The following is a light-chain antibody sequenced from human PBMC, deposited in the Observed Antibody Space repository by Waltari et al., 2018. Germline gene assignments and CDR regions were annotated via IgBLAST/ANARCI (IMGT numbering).Light chain of an antibody. J-gene: IGLJ2*01. CDR2: GNS. Sequence: QSGLTPPPSVSGAPGQRVTIPCTGSSSNIGAGHDVHLYQLLPGTAPKLLIYGNSNRPSGVPDRFSGSKSGTSASLAITGLQAEDEAGYYCQSYDSSLSGSVFGGGTKLTVL. CDR1: SSNIGAGHD. CDR3: QSYDSSLSGSV. V-gene: IGLV1-40*01.